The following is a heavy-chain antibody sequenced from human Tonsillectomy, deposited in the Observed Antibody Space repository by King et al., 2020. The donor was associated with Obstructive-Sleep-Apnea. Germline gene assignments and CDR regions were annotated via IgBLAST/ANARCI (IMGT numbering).Heavy chain of an antibody. J-gene: IGHJ4*02. CDR1: GFTFSSYA. V-gene: IGHV3-30*04. Sequence: VQLVESGGGVVQPGRSLRLSCAASGFTFSSYAMHWVRQAPGKGLEWVAVISYDGSYKYYADSVKGRFTISRDNSKNTLYLQMNSLRAEDTAVYYCARPYNWNDQAPFDYWGQGTLVTVSS. CDR3: ARPYNWNDQAPFDY. CDR2: ISYDGSYK. D-gene: IGHD1-20*01.